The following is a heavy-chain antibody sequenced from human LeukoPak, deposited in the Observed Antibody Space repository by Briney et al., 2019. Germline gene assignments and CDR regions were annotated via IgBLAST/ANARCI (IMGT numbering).Heavy chain of an antibody. CDR1: GFTFSSYS. J-gene: IGHJ6*02. V-gene: IGHV3-48*01. CDR2: ISSSSSTI. CDR3: ARGNRAGYSGYGVYYYYGMDV. D-gene: IGHD5-12*01. Sequence: SGGSLRLSCAASGFTFSSYSMNWVRQAPGKGLEWVSYISSSSSTIYYADSVKGRFTISRDNAKNSLYLQMNSLRAEDTAVYYCARGNRAGYSGYGVYYYYGMDVWGQGNTVTVSS.